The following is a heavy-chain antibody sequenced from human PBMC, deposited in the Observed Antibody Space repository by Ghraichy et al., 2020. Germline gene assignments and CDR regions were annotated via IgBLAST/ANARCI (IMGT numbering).Heavy chain of an antibody. Sequence: TLSLTCAVSGGSISSSNWWSWVRQPPGKGLEWIGEIYHSGSTNYNPSLKSRVTISVDKSKNQFSLKLSSVTAADTAVYYCVVRDYYDSSGYYPRFGYYYYMDVWGKGTTVTVSS. CDR3: VVRDYYDSSGYYPRFGYYYYMDV. CDR2: IYHSGST. J-gene: IGHJ6*03. V-gene: IGHV4-4*02. CDR1: GGSISSSNW. D-gene: IGHD3-22*01.